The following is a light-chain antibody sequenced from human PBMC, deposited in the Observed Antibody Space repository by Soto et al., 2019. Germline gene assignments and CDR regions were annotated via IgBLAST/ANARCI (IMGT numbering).Light chain of an antibody. CDR3: QHYRRNTWS. Sequence: DIQVTQSPSTLSASVGGRVTITCRASQSVGTGVAWYQQKPGKAPKLLIYGASNLESGVPSRFSGSGSGTEFTLTITTLQPDDFATYFCQHYRRNTWSFGPGTKVDI. CDR2: GAS. CDR1: QSVGTG. V-gene: IGKV1-5*01. J-gene: IGKJ1*01.